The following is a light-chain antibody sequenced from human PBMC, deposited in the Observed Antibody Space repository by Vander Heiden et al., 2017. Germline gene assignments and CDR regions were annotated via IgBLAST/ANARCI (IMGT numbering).Light chain of an antibody. CDR1: QDISNY. Sequence: DIQMTQSPSSLSASVGDRVTITCQASQDISNYLTWYQQKPGKAPKLLIYDASNLETGVPSRFSGSGSGTDFTFTISSLQPEDIATYYCQQYDNLPTITFGQGTRLEIK. J-gene: IGKJ5*01. CDR3: QQYDNLPTIT. CDR2: DAS. V-gene: IGKV1-33*01.